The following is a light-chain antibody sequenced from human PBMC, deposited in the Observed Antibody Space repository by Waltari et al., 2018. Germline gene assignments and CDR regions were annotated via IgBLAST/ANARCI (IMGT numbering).Light chain of an antibody. CDR2: GKN. V-gene: IGLV3-19*01. Sequence: SSELTQAPAVSVALGQTVRITCQGASLRTYSASWYQQKPGKAPALVIYGKNNRPSGIPDRFSGSSSGNTASLTITGAQAEDEADYYCNSRDSSGNHLVFGGGTKLTVL. CDR1: SLRTYS. J-gene: IGLJ2*01. CDR3: NSRDSSGNHLV.